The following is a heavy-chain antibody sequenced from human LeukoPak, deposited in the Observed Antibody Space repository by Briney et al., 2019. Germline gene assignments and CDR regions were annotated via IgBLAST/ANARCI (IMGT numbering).Heavy chain of an antibody. V-gene: IGHV3-33*01. CDR2: IWYDGSNK. CDR3: ARVANNWEYYFDY. D-gene: IGHD1-1*01. CDR1: GFTFSSYG. Sequence: GGSLRLSCAASGFTFSSYGMHWVRRAPGKGLEWVAVIWYDGSNKYYADSVKGRFTISRDNSKNTLYLQMNSLRAEDTAVYYCARVANNWEYYFDYWGQGTLVTVSS. J-gene: IGHJ4*02.